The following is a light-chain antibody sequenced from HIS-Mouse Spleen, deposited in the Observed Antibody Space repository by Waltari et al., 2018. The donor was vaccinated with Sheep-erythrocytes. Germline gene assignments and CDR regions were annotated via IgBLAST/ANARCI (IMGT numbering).Light chain of an antibody. J-gene: IGLJ1*01. CDR2: EVS. CDR3: SSYAGSNNYV. CDR1: SSDVGGYNY. Sequence: QSALTQPPSASGSPGQSVTISCTGTSSDVGGYNYVSWYQQHPGQAPKLMIYEVSKRPSGVTDRFSGSKSGNTASLTVSWLQAEDEADYYCSSYAGSNNYVFGTGTKVTVL. V-gene: IGLV2-8*01.